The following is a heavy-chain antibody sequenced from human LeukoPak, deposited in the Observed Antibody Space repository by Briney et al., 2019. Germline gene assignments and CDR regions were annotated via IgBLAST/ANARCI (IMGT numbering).Heavy chain of an antibody. J-gene: IGHJ4*02. D-gene: IGHD3-3*01. V-gene: IGHV3-23*01. CDR3: SKGPGGFWDY. CDR1: GYSFTDYG. Sequence: PGGSLRLSCAGSGYSFTDYGMGWVRQAPGRGLEWVSALNGDGSETYYADSVKGRFIIFRDNSKRTLYLQMSSLRADDTAVYYCSKGPGGFWDYWGQGALVTVAS. CDR2: LNGDGSET.